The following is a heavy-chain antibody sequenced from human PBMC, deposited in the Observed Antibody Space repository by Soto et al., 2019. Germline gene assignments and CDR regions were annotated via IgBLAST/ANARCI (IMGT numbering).Heavy chain of an antibody. CDR3: AREGYSSGYYYYYGMDV. CDR2: ISYSGST. D-gene: IGHD3-22*01. Sequence: PSETLSLTCTVSGGSISSYYWNWIRQPPGKGLEWIGYISYSGSTNYNPSLKSRVTISVDTSKNQFSLKLSSVTAADTAVYYCAREGYSSGYYYYYGMDVWGQGTTVTVSS. CDR1: GGSISSYY. V-gene: IGHV4-59*01. J-gene: IGHJ6*02.